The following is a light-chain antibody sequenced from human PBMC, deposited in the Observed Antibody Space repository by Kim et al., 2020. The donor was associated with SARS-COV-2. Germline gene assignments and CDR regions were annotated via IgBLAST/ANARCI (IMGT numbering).Light chain of an antibody. CDR1: SPSNFN. CDR2: DKD. V-gene: IGLV3-19*01. Sequence: LGQAVRSTCQGDSPSNFNETWYQQKRGQAPVLVIYDKDKRPSAIPDRFSASHSRNTASLTITGAQAEDEADYYCNSRDSSGNHVGLFGGGTQLTVL. J-gene: IGLJ3*02. CDR3: NSRDSSGNHVGL.